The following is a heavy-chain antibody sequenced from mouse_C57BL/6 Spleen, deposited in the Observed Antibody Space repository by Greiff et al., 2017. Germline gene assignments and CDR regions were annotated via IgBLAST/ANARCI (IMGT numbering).Heavy chain of an antibody. CDR3: ASDGYYYAMDY. CDR1: GYAFSSSW. Sequence: QVQLQQSGPELVKPGASVKISCKASGYAFSSSWMNWVKQRPGKGLEWIGRIYPGDGDTNYNGKFKGKATLTADKSSSTAYMQLSSLTSEDSAVYFCASDGYYYAMDYWGQGTSGTVSS. J-gene: IGHJ4*01. CDR2: IYPGDGDT. D-gene: IGHD2-3*01. V-gene: IGHV1-82*01.